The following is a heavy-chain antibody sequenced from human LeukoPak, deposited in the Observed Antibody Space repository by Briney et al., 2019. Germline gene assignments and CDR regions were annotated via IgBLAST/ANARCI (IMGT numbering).Heavy chain of an antibody. D-gene: IGHD3-16*02. Sequence: ASVKVSCKVSGYTLTELSMHWVRQAPGKGLEWMGGFDPEDGETIYAQKFQGRVTMTEDTSTDTAYMELSSLRSEDTAVYYCATAHVWGSYRFYWGQGTLVTVSS. CDR2: FDPEDGET. CDR3: ATAHVWGSYRFY. V-gene: IGHV1-24*01. CDR1: GYTLTELS. J-gene: IGHJ4*02.